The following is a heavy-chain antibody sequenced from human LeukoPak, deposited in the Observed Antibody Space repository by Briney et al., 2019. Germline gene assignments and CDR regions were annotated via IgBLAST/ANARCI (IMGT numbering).Heavy chain of an antibody. J-gene: IGHJ6*03. Sequence: GESLKISCKASGYVFIRHWIGWVRQVPGKGLEWMGVIHPEDSYARYNPAFQGQVTLSVDESTSTAYLQLSSLKASDTAIYYSARQHHYYYYMDVWGRGTTVTVSS. CDR2: IHPEDSYA. CDR1: GYVFIRHW. CDR3: ARQHHYYYYMDV. V-gene: IGHV5-51*01.